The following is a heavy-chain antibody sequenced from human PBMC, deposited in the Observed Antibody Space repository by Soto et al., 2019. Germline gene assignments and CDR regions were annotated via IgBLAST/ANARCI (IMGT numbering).Heavy chain of an antibody. Sequence: GSLILSCAPAGFVFTFYWMHCARRVPGRGLVWVSRVNSDGSTTNYVDSVKGRFTISRDNAEITLYLHMTSLRAEDTSVFHRVGGRYGDPVGFDSWGQGTLVSVSS. D-gene: IGHD4-17*01. CDR2: VNSDGSTT. CDR3: VGGRYGDPVGFDS. CDR1: GFVFTFYW. J-gene: IGHJ4*02. V-gene: IGHV3-74*01.